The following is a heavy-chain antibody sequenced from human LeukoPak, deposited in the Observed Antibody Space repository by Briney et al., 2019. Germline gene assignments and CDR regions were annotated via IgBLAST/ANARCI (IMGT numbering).Heavy chain of an antibody. CDR2: IIPIFGTA. CDR1: GGTFSSYS. D-gene: IGHD2-21*01. Sequence: ASVKVSCKASGGTFSSYSISWVRQAPGQRLEWMGGIIPIFGTANYAQQSEGRVTINADESTSTAYVELSSPRCEDPALYCGLRAYLSASAPDYSYYMYVWGKGTTVTISS. J-gene: IGHJ6*03. V-gene: IGHV1-69*13. CDR3: LRAYLSASAPDYSYYMYV.